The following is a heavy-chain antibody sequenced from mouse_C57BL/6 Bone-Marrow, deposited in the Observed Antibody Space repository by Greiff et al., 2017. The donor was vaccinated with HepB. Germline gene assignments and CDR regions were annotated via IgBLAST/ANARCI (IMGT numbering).Heavy chain of an antibody. D-gene: IGHD2-5*01. J-gene: IGHJ4*01. CDR3: ARYSNYCYAMDY. Sequence: QVQLQQSGPGLVAPSQSLSITCTVSGFSFTSYGVDWVRQSPGKGLEWLGVIWGVGSTNYNSALKSRLSISKDNSKGQVFLKMNSLQTDDTAMYYCARYSNYCYAMDYWGQGTSVTVSS. CDR2: IWGVGST. V-gene: IGHV2-6*01. CDR1: GFSFTSYG.